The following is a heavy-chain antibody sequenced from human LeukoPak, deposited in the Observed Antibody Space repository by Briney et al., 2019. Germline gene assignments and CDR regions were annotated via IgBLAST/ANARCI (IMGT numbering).Heavy chain of an antibody. D-gene: IGHD5-18*01. CDR1: GGSISSYY. CDR3: ARGFRGYSYGLDY. Sequence: SETLSLTCTVSGGSISSYYWSWIRQPPGKGLEWIGYIYYSGSTNYNPSLKSRVTISVDTSKNQFSLKLSSVTAADTAVYYCARGFRGYSYGLDYRGQGTLVTVSS. V-gene: IGHV4-59*01. J-gene: IGHJ4*02. CDR2: IYYSGST.